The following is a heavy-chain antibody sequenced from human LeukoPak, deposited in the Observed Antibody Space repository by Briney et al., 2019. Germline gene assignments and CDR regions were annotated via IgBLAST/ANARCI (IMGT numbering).Heavy chain of an antibody. Sequence: PGGSLRLSRAASGFTFSSYEMNWVRQAPGKGLEWVSYITSGSTIYYADSVKGRFTISRDNAKNSLYLQMNSLRAEDTAVYYCARETYSNYGLAYFDYWGQGTLVTVSS. V-gene: IGHV3-48*03. CDR2: ITSGSTI. CDR3: ARETYSNYGLAYFDY. CDR1: GFTFSSYE. J-gene: IGHJ4*02. D-gene: IGHD4-11*01.